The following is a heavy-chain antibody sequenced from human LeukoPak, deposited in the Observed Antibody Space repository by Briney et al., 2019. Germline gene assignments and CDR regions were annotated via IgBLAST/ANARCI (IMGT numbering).Heavy chain of an antibody. D-gene: IGHD3-10*01. V-gene: IGHV3-30*02. CDR3: AKDIGSYYDY. J-gene: IGHJ4*02. CDR2: IRYDGSNK. Sequence: AGGSLRLSCAASGFTFSSHGMHWVRQTPAKGLEWVAFIRYDGSNKYYADSVKGRFTISRDNSKNTLYLEMNSLRAEDTAVYYCAKDIGSYYDYWGQGILVTVSS. CDR1: GFTFSSHG.